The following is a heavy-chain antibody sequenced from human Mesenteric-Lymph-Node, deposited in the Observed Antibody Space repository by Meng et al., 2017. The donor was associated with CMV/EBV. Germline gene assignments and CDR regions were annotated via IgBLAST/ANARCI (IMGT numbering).Heavy chain of an antibody. V-gene: IGHV4-61*01. CDR3: AREERKNYYYGMDV. CDR1: GGSVNSGSYC. CDR2: IYYNNNT. D-gene: IGHD5-24*01. J-gene: IGHJ6*02. Sequence: GSLRLSCTVSGGSVNSGSYCWSWIRQPPGMGLEWIAYIYYNNNTNYNPSLKSRVSISIDTSKNQFSLKLSSVTAADTAMYYCAREERKNYYYGMDVWGQGTTVTVSS.